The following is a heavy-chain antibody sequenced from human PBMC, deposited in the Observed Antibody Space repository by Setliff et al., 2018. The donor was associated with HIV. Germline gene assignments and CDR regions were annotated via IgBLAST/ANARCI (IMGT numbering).Heavy chain of an antibody. CDR2: IIHILGTA. CDR1: GGRFSSYA. Sequence: SVKVSCKASGGRFSSYAMSWVRQAPGEGLEWVGGIIHILGTADYAEKFQGRVTITADEPRSTVYLEVSNLRSEDTAVYYCASGNNLQRFDYWGQGTLVTVSS. CDR3: ASGNNLQRFDY. D-gene: IGHD1-1*01. V-gene: IGHV1-69*13. J-gene: IGHJ4*02.